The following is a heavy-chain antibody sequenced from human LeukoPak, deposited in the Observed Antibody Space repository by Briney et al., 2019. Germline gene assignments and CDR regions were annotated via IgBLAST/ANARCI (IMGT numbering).Heavy chain of an antibody. CDR1: GGSISSCSYY. D-gene: IGHD3-3*01. J-gene: IGHJ4*02. CDR3: ARGIIRFLEWFPLDH. CDR2: IYTSGST. Sequence: SETLSLTCTVSGGSISSCSYYWSWIRQPAGKGLEWIGRIYTSGSTNYNPSLKSLVTISVDTSKNQFSLKLSSVTAADTAVYYCARGIIRFLEWFPLDHWGQGPLVTVSS. V-gene: IGHV4-61*02.